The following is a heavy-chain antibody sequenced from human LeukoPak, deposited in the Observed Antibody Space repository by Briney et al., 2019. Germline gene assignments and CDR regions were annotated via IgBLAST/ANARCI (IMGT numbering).Heavy chain of an antibody. CDR2: ISYDGSNK. V-gene: IGHV3-30*18. Sequence: GGSLRLSCAASGFTFSSYGMHWVRQAPGKGLEWVAVISYDGSNKYYAGSVKGRFTISRDNSKNTLYLQMNSLRAEDTAVYYCAKDPDYYDSSGYYYGYFQHWGQGTLVTVSS. CDR3: AKDPDYYDSSGYYYGYFQH. D-gene: IGHD3-22*01. J-gene: IGHJ1*01. CDR1: GFTFSSYG.